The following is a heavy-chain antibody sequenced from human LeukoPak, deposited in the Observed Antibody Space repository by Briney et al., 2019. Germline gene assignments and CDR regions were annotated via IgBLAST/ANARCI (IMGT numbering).Heavy chain of an antibody. J-gene: IGHJ4*02. Sequence: PSETLSLTCTVSGGSISSYYWSWIRQPPGEGLEWIGYIYYSGSTNYNPSLKSRVTISVDTSKNQFSLKLSSVTAADTAVYYCARLPGIAAPAHFDYWGQETLVTVSS. CDR3: ARLPGIAAPAHFDY. CDR2: IYYSGST. V-gene: IGHV4-59*08. CDR1: GGSISSYY. D-gene: IGHD6-13*01.